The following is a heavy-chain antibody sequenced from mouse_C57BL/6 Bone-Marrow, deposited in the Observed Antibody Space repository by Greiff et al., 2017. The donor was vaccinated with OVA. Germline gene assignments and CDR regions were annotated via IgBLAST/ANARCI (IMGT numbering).Heavy chain of an antibody. CDR3: ARRIYYGYDDWYFDV. CDR1: GFTFSDYG. V-gene: IGHV5-15*04. D-gene: IGHD2-2*01. CDR2: ISNLAYSI. Sequence: EVMLVESGGGLVQPGGSLKLSCAASGFTFSDYGMAWVRQAPRKGPEWVAFISNLAYSIYYADTVTGRFTISRENAKNTLYLEMSSLRSEDTAMYYCARRIYYGYDDWYFDVWGTGTTVTVSS. J-gene: IGHJ1*03.